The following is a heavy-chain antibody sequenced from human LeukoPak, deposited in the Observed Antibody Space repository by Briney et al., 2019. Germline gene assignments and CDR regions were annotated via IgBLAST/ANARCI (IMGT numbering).Heavy chain of an antibody. V-gene: IGHV3-7*01. CDR2: IKQDGSEK. CDR3: ARGSSSWYGEYYFDY. D-gene: IGHD6-13*01. Sequence: GGSLRLSCAASGFTFSTYWTSWVRQAPGKGLEWVANIKQDGSEKYCVDSVKGRFTISRDNAKNSLFLQMNSLRAEDTAVYYCARGSSSWYGEYYFDYWGQGTLVTVSS. J-gene: IGHJ4*02. CDR1: GFTFSTYW.